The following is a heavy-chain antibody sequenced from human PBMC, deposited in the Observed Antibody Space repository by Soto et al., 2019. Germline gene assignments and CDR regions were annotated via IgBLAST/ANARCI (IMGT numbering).Heavy chain of an antibody. D-gene: IGHD3-16*01. Sequence: SSVKVSCKASGYSFTNNDVSWVRQATGQGLEWMGWMNPGSGDTGYAQKFQGRVTMTRDISIATAYMELSSLRSDDTAIYYCARMATFGSLNWFDPWGQGTLVTASS. CDR1: GYSFTNND. CDR2: MNPGSGDT. CDR3: ARMATFGSLNWFDP. V-gene: IGHV1-8*01. J-gene: IGHJ5*02.